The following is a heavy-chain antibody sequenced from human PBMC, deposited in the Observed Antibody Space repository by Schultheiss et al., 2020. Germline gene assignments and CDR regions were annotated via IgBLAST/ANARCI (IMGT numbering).Heavy chain of an antibody. J-gene: IGHJ5*02. Sequence: SGPTLVKPTQTLTLTCTFSGFSLSTSGMRVSWIRQPPGKALEWLALIDWDDDKYYSTSLKTRLTISKDTSKNQVVLTMTNMDPVDTATYYCAHSSEYSSSSGNWFDPWGQGTLVTVSS. CDR1: GFSLSTSGMR. D-gene: IGHD6-6*01. CDR2: IDWDDDK. V-gene: IGHV2-70*12. CDR3: AHSSEYSSSSGNWFDP.